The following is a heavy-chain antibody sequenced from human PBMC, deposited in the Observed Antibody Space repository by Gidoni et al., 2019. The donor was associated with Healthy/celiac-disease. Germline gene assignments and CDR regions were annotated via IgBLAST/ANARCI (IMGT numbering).Heavy chain of an antibody. CDR1: GGSISSSSYY. Sequence: QLQLQESGPGLVKPSETLSLTCTVSGGSISSSSYYWGGIRQPPGKGLEWIGSIYYSGSTYYNPSLKSRVTISVDTSKNQFSLKLSSVTAADTAVYYCARVWFLGTAMADNWFDPWGQGTLVTVSS. D-gene: IGHD5-18*01. V-gene: IGHV4-39*01. CDR3: ARVWFLGTAMADNWFDP. J-gene: IGHJ5*02. CDR2: IYYSGST.